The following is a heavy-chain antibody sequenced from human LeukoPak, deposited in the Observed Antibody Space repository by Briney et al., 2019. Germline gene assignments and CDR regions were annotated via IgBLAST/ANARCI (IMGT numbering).Heavy chain of an antibody. V-gene: IGHV3-30*03. D-gene: IGHD3-22*01. CDR3: ARHGSDDYYDSSGYWYY. CDR1: GFTFSSYG. J-gene: IGHJ4*02. Sequence: GGSLRLSCAASGFTFSSYGMHWVRQAPGKGLEWVAVISYDGSNKYYADSVKGRFTISRDNSKNTLYLQMNSLRAEDTAVYYCARHGSDDYYDSSGYWYYWGQGTLVTVSS. CDR2: ISYDGSNK.